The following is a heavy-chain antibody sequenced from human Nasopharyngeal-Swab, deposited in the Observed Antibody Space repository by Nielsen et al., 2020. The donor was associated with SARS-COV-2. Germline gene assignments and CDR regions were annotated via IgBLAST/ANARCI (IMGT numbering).Heavy chain of an antibody. CDR1: GFTFSSYG. J-gene: IGHJ4*02. CDR3: ARDYPHYDSSGYYPSHFDY. CDR2: IWYDGSNK. Sequence: GESLKISCAASGFTFSSYGMHWVRQAPGKGLEWVAVIWYDGSNKYYADSVKGRFTISRDNSKNTLYLQMNSLRAEDTAVYYCARDYPHYDSSGYYPSHFDYWGQGTLVTVSS. D-gene: IGHD3-22*01. V-gene: IGHV3-33*01.